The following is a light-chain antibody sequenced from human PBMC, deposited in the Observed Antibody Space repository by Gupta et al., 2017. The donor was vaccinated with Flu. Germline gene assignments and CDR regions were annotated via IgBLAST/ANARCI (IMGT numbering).Light chain of an antibody. CDR3: QQRSNSPPAVT. Sequence: EMVLTQSPATLSLSPGERATLTCRASQSVSSYLAWYHQKPGQAPRRPIYDASNRATGSPARFSGSGAGTGYTLIISSLEPEDFAVYYGQQRSNSPPAVTFGPGTKVDI. CDR2: DAS. J-gene: IGKJ3*01. V-gene: IGKV3-11*01. CDR1: QSVSSY.